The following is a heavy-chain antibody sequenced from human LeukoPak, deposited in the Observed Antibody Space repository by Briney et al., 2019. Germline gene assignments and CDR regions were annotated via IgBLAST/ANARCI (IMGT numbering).Heavy chain of an antibody. D-gene: IGHD4-11*01. J-gene: IGHJ4*02. CDR1: GDSISIYY. CDR2: IYNSGST. CDR3: ARHGGTRITLVEVYYFDY. Sequence: SETLSLTCSVSGDSISIYYWSWIRQPPGKGLEWIGYIYNSGSTNYNPSLKSRVTISVDTSKNQFSLKLTSVTAADTAVYYCARHGGTRITLVEVYYFDYWGQGTLVTVSS. V-gene: IGHV4-59*01.